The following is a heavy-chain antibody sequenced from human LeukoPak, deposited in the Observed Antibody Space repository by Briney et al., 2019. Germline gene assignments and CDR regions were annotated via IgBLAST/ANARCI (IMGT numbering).Heavy chain of an antibody. Sequence: SVKVSCKASGGTLSSYAISWVRQAPGQGLEWMGRVIPMFATANYAQKFQGRVTITTDESTSTAYMELSSLRSEDTAMYYCARHSSNYYYYYMDVWGKGTTVTVSS. CDR2: VIPMFATA. D-gene: IGHD6-19*01. CDR3: ARHSSNYYYYYMDV. V-gene: IGHV1-69*05. J-gene: IGHJ6*03. CDR1: GGTLSSYA.